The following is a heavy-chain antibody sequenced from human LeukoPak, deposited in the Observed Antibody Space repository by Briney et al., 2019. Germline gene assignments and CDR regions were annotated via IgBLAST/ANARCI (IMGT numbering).Heavy chain of an antibody. CDR2: INHSGST. Sequence: SETLSLTCAVYGGSFSGYYWSWIRQPPGKGLEWIGEINHSGSTNYNPSLKSRVTISVDTSKNQFSLKLSSVTAADTAVYYCARLRGYTYGNPGYGGQGSLVTVSS. CDR3: ARLRGYTYGNPGY. D-gene: IGHD5-18*01. CDR1: GGSFSGYY. J-gene: IGHJ4*02. V-gene: IGHV4-34*01.